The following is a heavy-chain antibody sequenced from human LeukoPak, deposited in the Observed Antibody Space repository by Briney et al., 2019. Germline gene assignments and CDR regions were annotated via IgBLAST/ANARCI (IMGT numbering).Heavy chain of an antibody. D-gene: IGHD3-16*01. CDR3: ARGVITFGVTIWFDP. V-gene: IGHV4-59*01. J-gene: IGHJ5*02. CDR2: IYYSGST. Sequence: SETLSLTCTVSGGSISIYYWSWIRQPPGKGLEWIGYIYYSGSTNYNPSLKSRVTISVDTSKNQFSLKLSSVTAADTAVYYCARGVITFGVTIWFDPWGQGTLVTVSS. CDR1: GGSISIYY.